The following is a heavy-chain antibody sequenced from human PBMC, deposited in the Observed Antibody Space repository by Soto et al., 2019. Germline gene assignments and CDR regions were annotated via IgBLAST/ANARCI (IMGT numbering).Heavy chain of an antibody. CDR2: IIPIFGTA. V-gene: IGHV1-69*01. Sequence: QVQLVQSGAEVKKPGSSVKVSCKASGGTFSSYAISWVRQAPGQGLEWMGGIIPIFGTANYAQRFQGRVTITADVSTSTAYMELSSLRSEDTAVYYCARPSMVRGVHPSDYYYYGMDVWGQGTTVTVSS. D-gene: IGHD3-10*01. CDR3: ARPSMVRGVHPSDYYYYGMDV. J-gene: IGHJ6*02. CDR1: GGTFSSYA.